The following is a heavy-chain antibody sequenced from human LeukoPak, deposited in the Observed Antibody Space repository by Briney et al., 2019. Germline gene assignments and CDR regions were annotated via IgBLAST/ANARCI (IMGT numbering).Heavy chain of an antibody. V-gene: IGHV1-2*02. CDR2: INPNSGGT. Sequence: ASVKVSCKASGYTFTGYYMHWVRQAPGQGLEWMGWINPNSGGTNYAQKFQGRVTMTRDTSISTAYMELSRLRSDDTAVYYCATAVSVVAAKDNDAFDIWGQGTMVTVSS. D-gene: IGHD2-15*01. CDR3: ATAVSVVAAKDNDAFDI. CDR1: GYTFTGYY. J-gene: IGHJ3*02.